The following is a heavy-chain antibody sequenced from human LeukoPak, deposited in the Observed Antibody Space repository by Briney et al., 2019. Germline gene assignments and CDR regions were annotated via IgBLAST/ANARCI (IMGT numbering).Heavy chain of an antibody. V-gene: IGHV1-18*01. J-gene: IGHJ4*02. CDR1: GYTFTSYG. Sequence: ASVKVSCKASGYTFTSYGISWVRQAPGQGLEWMGWISAYNGNTNYAQKLQGRVTMTTDTSTSTAYMELSSLRSEDTAVYYCARGYDILTGYSPLDYWGQGTLVTVSS. CDR2: ISAYNGNT. CDR3: ARGYDILTGYSPLDY. D-gene: IGHD3-9*01.